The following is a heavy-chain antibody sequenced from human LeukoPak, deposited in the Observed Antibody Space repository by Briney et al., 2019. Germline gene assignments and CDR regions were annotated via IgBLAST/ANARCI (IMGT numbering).Heavy chain of an antibody. V-gene: IGHV4-34*01. CDR2: INHSGST. CDR1: GGSFSGYY. CDR3: ARGGYYGSGSYYPRAEYSQH. D-gene: IGHD3-10*01. Sequence: PSETLSLTCAVYGGSFSGYYWSWIRQPPGKGLEWIGEINHSGSTNYNPSLKSRVTISVNTSKNQFSLKLSSVTAADTAVYYCARGGYYGSGSYYPRAEYSQHWGQGTLVTVSS. J-gene: IGHJ1*01.